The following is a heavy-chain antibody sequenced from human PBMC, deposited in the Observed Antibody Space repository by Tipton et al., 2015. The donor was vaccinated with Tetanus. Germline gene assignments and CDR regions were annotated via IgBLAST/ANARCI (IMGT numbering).Heavy chain of an antibody. V-gene: IGHV4-59*11. D-gene: IGHD3-3*01. CDR2: VSSSGRT. CDR3: AGVLRSESVGWFDP. CDR1: GASISNLY. J-gene: IGHJ5*02. Sequence: TLSLTCTASGASISNLYWSWIRQPPGKGLEWIAYVSSSGRTNYNPSLKSRVTISVDTSSSQFSLRLTSVTAADTAVYFCAGVLRSESVGWFDPWGQGTLVTVSS.